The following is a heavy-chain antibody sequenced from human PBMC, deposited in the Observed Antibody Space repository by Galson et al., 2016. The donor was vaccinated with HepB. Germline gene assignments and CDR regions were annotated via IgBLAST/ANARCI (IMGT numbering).Heavy chain of an antibody. D-gene: IGHD2-2*02. CDR2: INHSGNT. CDR3: ARGAVGFCSSSTCYNYYYSLDV. Sequence: SETLSLTCAVYGGSFSGFHWTWIRQAPGRGLEWLGEINHSGNTNYDPSLTSRVTISVDTSNTRFSLSLSSVTAADSGIYYCARGAVGFCSSSTCYNYYYSLDVWGQGTTVSVSS. V-gene: IGHV4-34*01. J-gene: IGHJ6*02. CDR1: GGSFSGFH.